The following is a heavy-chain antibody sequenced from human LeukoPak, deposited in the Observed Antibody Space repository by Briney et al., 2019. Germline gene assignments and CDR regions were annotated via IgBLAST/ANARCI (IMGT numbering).Heavy chain of an antibody. CDR3: ARVWYSSSWYAGYYYYGMDV. J-gene: IGHJ6*02. CDR2: MNPNSGNT. D-gene: IGHD6-13*01. V-gene: IGHV1-8*01. Sequence: ASVKFSCKASGYTFTSYDINWVRQATGQGLEWMGWMNPNSGNTGYAQKFQGRVTMTRNTSISTAYMELSSLRSEDTAVYYCARVWYSSSWYAGYYYYGMDVWGQGTTVTVSS. CDR1: GYTFTSYD.